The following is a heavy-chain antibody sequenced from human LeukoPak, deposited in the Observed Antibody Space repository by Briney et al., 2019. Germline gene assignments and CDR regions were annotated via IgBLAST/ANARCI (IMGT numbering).Heavy chain of an antibody. V-gene: IGHV3-30-3*01. Sequence: GGSLRLSCSASGFTFSTYAMHWVRQAPGKGLEWVALISYDESNKYYADSVKGRFTISRDNSKNTLFLLMSSLRAEDTAVYYCARGLPSGGGQQLIPGFDYWGQGTLVTVSS. J-gene: IGHJ4*02. CDR3: ARGLPSGGGQQLIPGFDY. D-gene: IGHD6-13*01. CDR2: ISYDESNK. CDR1: GFTFSTYA.